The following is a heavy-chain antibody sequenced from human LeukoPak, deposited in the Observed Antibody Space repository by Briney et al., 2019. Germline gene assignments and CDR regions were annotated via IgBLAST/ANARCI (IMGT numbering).Heavy chain of an antibody. CDR3: ARDLQVGATTAFDY. CDR2: ISYDGRNK. V-gene: IGHV3-30*04. D-gene: IGHD1-26*01. J-gene: IGHJ4*02. CDR1: GFNLSVYA. Sequence: PGGSLRLSCAASGFNLSVYAMDWVRQAPGKGLEWVAVISYDGRNKYYADSVKGRFTISRDNSKKTLYLQMNSLRAEDTAVYYCARDLQVGATTAFDYWGQGTLVTVSS.